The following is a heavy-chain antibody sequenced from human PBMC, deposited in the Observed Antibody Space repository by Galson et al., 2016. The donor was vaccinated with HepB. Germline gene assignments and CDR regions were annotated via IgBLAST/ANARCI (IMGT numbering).Heavy chain of an antibody. Sequence: SLRLSCAASGFTVSNNYMRWVRQAPGKGLEWVSLIYSGGSTYYADSVKGRFTISRDNSKNTVYLQMNSLRVEDTALYYCAKDGYFASGSALYGMDVWGQGTTVTVSS. J-gene: IGHJ6*02. V-gene: IGHV3-66*01. D-gene: IGHD3-10*01. CDR2: IYSGGST. CDR1: GFTVSNNY. CDR3: AKDGYFASGSALYGMDV.